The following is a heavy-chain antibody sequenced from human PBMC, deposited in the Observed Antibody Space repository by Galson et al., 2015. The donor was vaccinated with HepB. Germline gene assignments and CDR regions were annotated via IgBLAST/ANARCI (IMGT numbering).Heavy chain of an antibody. CDR1: GFTFSSYA. CDR3: ARDNSDTIFGVGSLDY. V-gene: IGHV3-30-3*01. Sequence: SLRLSCAASGFTFSSYAMHWVRQAPGKGLEWVAVISYDGSNKYYADSVKGRFTISRDNSKNTLYLQMNSLRAEDTAVYYCARDNSDTIFGVGSLDYWGQGTLVTVSS. J-gene: IGHJ4*02. CDR2: ISYDGSNK. D-gene: IGHD3-3*01.